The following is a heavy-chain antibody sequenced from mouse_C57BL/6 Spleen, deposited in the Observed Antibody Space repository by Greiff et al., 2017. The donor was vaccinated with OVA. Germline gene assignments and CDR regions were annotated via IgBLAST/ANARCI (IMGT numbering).Heavy chain of an antibody. D-gene: IGHD3-1*01. Sequence: EVQGVESGGGLVKPGGSLKLSCAASGFTFSSYAMSWVRQTPEKRLEWVATISDGGSYTYYPDNVKGRFTISRDNAKNNLYLQMSHLKSEDTAMYYCARDSDPQLGAMDYWGQGTSVTVSS. CDR1: GFTFSSYA. J-gene: IGHJ4*01. CDR3: ARDSDPQLGAMDY. CDR2: ISDGGSYT. V-gene: IGHV5-4*01.